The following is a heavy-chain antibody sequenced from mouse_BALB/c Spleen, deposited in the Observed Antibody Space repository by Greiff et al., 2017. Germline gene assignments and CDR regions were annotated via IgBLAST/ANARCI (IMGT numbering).Heavy chain of an antibody. CDR2: IAPGSGST. D-gene: IGHD4-1*01. CDR1: GYTFTSYW. J-gene: IGHJ4*01. V-gene: IGHV1S41*01. Sequence: DLVKPGASVKLSCKASGYTFTSYWINWIKQRPGQGLEWIGRIAPGSGSTYYNEMFKGKATLTVDTSSSTAYIQLSSLSSEDSAVYFCARLLGRTGYAMDYWGQGTSVTVSS. CDR3: ARLLGRTGYAMDY.